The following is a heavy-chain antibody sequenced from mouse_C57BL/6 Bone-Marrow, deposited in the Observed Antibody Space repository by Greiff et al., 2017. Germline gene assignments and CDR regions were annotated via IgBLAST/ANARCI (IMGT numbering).Heavy chain of an antibody. CDR2: IYPRSGNT. D-gene: IGHD2-4*01. Sequence: VKLQESGAELARPGASVKLSCKASGYTFTSYGISWVKQRTGQGLEWIGEIYPRSGNTYYNEKFKGKATLTADKSSSTAYMELRSLTSEDSAVYFCARSRGLRYYYAMDYWGQGTSVTVSS. CDR1: GYTFTSYG. CDR3: ARSRGLRYYYAMDY. J-gene: IGHJ4*01. V-gene: IGHV1-81*01.